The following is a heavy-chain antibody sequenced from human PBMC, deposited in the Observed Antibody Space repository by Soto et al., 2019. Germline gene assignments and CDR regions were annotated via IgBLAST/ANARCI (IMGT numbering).Heavy chain of an antibody. V-gene: IGHV1-58*01. Sequence: SVKVSCKASGFTFTGPAVQWVRQARGQRLEWIGWIVVGSGNTNYAQKFQERVTITRDMSTSTAYMELSSLRSEDTAVYYCAATYYYDSSGYQKYYYYGMDVWGQGTTVTVSS. CDR2: IVVGSGNT. J-gene: IGHJ6*02. CDR3: AATYYYDSSGYQKYYYYGMDV. D-gene: IGHD3-22*01. CDR1: GFTFTGPA.